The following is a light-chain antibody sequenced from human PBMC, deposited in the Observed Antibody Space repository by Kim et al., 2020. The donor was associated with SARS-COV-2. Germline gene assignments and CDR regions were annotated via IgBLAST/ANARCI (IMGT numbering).Light chain of an antibody. CDR2: DVS. J-gene: IGLJ2*01. CDR1: RSDVGGYNY. CDR3: CSYAGSYTLV. Sequence: GQSVTIYCTGTRSDVGGYNYVSWYQQHPGKAPKRMIYDVSKRPSGVPDRFSGSKSGNTASLTISGLQAEDEADYYCCSYAGSYTLVFGGGTKVTVL. V-gene: IGLV2-11*01.